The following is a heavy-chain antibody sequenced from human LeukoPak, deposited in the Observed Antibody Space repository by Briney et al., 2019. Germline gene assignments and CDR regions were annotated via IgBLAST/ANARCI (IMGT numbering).Heavy chain of an antibody. Sequence: PSQTLSLTCTVSGGSISSSTYYWGWIRQPPGKGLEWIGGIYYSGSTYYNPSLKSRVTISLYTSNKQFSPRLTSVTPPDTPVYYCARTLPHYYYYYMDVWGKRTTVTVSS. J-gene: IGHJ6*03. CDR3: ARTLPHYYYYYMDV. CDR1: GGSISSSTYY. CDR2: IYYSGST. V-gene: IGHV4-39*01.